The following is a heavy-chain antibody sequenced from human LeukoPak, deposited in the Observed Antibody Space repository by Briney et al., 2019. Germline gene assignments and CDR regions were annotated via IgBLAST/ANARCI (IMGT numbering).Heavy chain of an antibody. CDR3: ARGRLGLRRNWFDP. CDR1: GGTFSSYA. CDR2: MNPNSGNT. J-gene: IGHJ5*02. V-gene: IGHV1-8*02. D-gene: IGHD4-17*01. Sequence: ASVKVSCKASGGTFSSYAISWVRQATGQGLEWMGWMNPNSGNTGYAQKFQGRVTMTRNTSISTAYMELSSLRSEDTAVYYCARGRLGLRRNWFDPWGQGTLVTVSS.